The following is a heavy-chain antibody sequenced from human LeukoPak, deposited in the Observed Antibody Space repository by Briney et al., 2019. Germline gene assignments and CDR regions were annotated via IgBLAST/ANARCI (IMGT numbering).Heavy chain of an antibody. CDR1: GYTFTSYD. V-gene: IGHV1-69*13. D-gene: IGHD3-10*01. CDR3: ARAGLWFGELLSQYYYYYGMDV. J-gene: IGHJ6*04. CDR2: IIPMFGTA. Sequence: SVKVSCKASGYTFTSYDINWVRQAPGQGLEWMGDIIPMFGTADNAQKFQGRVTLTADESMSTAYMELSSLRSEDTAVYYCARAGLWFGELLSQYYYYYGMDVWGKGTTVTVSS.